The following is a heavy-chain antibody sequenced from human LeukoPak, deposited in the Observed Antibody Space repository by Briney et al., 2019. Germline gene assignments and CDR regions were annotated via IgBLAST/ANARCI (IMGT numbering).Heavy chain of an antibody. CDR2: INHSGST. J-gene: IGHJ3*02. CDR1: GGSFSGYY. CDR3: ARGTRLRYFDWLFGDAFDI. V-gene: IGHV4-34*01. D-gene: IGHD3-9*01. Sequence: SETLSLTCAVYGGSFSGYYWSWIRQPPGKGLEWIGEINHSGSTYYNPSLKSRVTISVDTSKNQFSLKLSSVTAADTAVYYCARGTRLRYFDWLFGDAFDIWGQGTMVTVSS.